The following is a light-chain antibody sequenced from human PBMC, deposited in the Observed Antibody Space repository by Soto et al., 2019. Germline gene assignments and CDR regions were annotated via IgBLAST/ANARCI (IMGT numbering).Light chain of an antibody. J-gene: IGKJ1*01. CDR3: QRYGSSHRT. CDR2: GAS. Sequence: EIVLAQSPGTLSLSPGERATLSCRASQSLSGSYLAWYQQKPGQAPRLLIYGASTRATGIPDRFSGSGSGTDFSLTISRLEPEDFAVYYCQRYGSSHRTFGQGTKVEI. V-gene: IGKV3-20*01. CDR1: QSLSGSY.